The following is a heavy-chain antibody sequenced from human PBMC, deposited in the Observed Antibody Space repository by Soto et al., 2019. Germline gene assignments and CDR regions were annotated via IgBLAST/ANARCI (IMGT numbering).Heavy chain of an antibody. J-gene: IGHJ4*02. V-gene: IGHV4-38-2*01. CDR2: MYYSGTT. D-gene: IGHD3-3*02. Sequence: PSETLSLTCDVSGYPISSGYYWGCIRQPPGKGLEWIGSMYYSGTTLYSPSVRNRVTISLDKSKNRFSLQLSSVTAADTAIYYCARADGYTFLYYFDYWGQGALVTVSS. CDR3: ARADGYTFLYYFDY. CDR1: GYPISSGYY.